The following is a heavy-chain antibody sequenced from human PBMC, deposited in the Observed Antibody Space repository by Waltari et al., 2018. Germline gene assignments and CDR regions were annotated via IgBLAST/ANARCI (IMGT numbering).Heavy chain of an antibody. D-gene: IGHD6-6*01. J-gene: IGHJ6*02. V-gene: IGHV1-69-2*01. CDR2: VDPEDGET. CDR1: GYTFTDYY. Sequence: EVQLVQSGAEVKKPGATVKISCKVSGYTFTDYYMHWVQQAPGKGLEWMGLVDPEDGETIYAQKFQGRVTMTEDTSTDTAYMELSSLRSEDTAVYYCATMGSSPVGYYYYGMDVWGQGTTVTVSS. CDR3: ATMGSSPVGYYYYGMDV.